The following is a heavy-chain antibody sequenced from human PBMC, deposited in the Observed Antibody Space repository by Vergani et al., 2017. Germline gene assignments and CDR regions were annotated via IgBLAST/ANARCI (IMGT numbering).Heavy chain of an antibody. Sequence: QVQLVESGGGVAQPGRSLRLSCAASGFTFSSYAMHWVRQAPGKGLEWVAVISYDGSNKYYADSVKGRFTISRDNSKNTLYLQMNSLRAEDTAVYYCARSQYLVATMSDYYFDYWGQGTLVTVSS. V-gene: IGHV3-30*04. J-gene: IGHJ4*02. CDR3: ARSQYLVATMSDYYFDY. CDR2: ISYDGSNK. CDR1: GFTFSSYA. D-gene: IGHD3-22*01.